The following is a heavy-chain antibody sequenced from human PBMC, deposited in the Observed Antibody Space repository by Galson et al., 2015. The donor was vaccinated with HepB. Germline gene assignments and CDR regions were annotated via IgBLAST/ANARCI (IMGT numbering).Heavy chain of an antibody. Sequence: SLRLSCAATGFTFNTYEMNWVRQAPGKGLEWVSYISRSGSSIYYGDSVKGRFTISRDNTKNLLYLQMNSLRAEDTAVYYCARVDPYLDGAFDIWGQGTMVTVSS. J-gene: IGHJ3*02. CDR3: ARVDPYLDGAFDI. CDR2: ISRSGSSI. D-gene: IGHD2-21*01. CDR1: GFTFNTYE. V-gene: IGHV3-48*03.